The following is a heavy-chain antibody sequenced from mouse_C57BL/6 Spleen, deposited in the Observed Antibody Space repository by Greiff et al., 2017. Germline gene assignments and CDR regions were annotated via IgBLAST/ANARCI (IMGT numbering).Heavy chain of an antibody. CDR1: GYTFTSYW. D-gene: IGHD1-1*01. J-gene: IGHJ3*01. Sequence: VQLQQSGTVLARPGASVKMSCKTSGYTFTSYWMHWVKQRPGQGLEWIGAIYPGNSDTSYNQKFKGKARLTAVTSASTAYMELSSLTDEDSAVYFCTGDSTAVPFAYWGQGTLVTVSA. V-gene: IGHV1-5*01. CDR3: TGDSTAVPFAY. CDR2: IYPGNSDT.